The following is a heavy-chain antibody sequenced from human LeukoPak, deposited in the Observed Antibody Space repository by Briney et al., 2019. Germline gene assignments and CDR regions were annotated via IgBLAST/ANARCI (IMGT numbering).Heavy chain of an antibody. D-gene: IGHD2-2*01. Sequence: GASVKVSCKASGYTFTGYYMHWVRQAPGQGLEWMGRINPNSGGTNYAQKLQGRVTMTTDTSTSTAYMELRSLRSDDTAVYYCARDGYQPLDVTYFLHWGQGTLVTVSS. CDR1: GYTFTGYY. CDR2: INPNSGGT. J-gene: IGHJ1*01. V-gene: IGHV1-2*06. CDR3: ARDGYQPLDVTYFLH.